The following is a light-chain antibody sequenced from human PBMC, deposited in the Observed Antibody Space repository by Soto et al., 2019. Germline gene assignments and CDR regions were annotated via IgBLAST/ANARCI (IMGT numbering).Light chain of an antibody. CDR2: DDS. J-gene: IGLJ1*01. V-gene: IGLV3-21*02. CDR1: NVGSKS. CDR3: QVWDTSSDQGV. Sequence: SYELTQPPSVSVAPGQTATVTCGGNNVGSKSVHWYQQKPGQAPVLVVYDDSDRPSGVPERFSGSNSGNTATLTISRVEAGDEADYYCQVWDTSSDQGVFGTGTKVTVL.